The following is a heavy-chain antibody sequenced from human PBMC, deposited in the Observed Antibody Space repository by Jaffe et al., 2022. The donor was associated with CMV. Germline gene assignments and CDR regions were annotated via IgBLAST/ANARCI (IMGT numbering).Heavy chain of an antibody. CDR1: GFTFDDYA. J-gene: IGHJ4*02. V-gene: IGHV3-9*01. CDR3: AKDIGHGDYYFDY. D-gene: IGHD4-17*01. CDR2: ISWNSGSI. Sequence: EVQLVESGGGLVQPGRSLRLSCAASGFTFDDYAMHWVRQAPGKGLEWVSGISWNSGSIGYADSVKGRFTISRDNAKNSLYLQMNSLRAEDTALYYCAKDIGHGDYYFDYWGQGTLVTVSS.